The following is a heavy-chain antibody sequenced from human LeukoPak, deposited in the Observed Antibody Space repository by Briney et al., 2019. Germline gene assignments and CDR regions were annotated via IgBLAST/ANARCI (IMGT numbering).Heavy chain of an antibody. CDR2: INHSGST. V-gene: IGHV4-34*01. CDR3: ARSRRITIFGVVKGAFDI. Sequence: PSETLSLTCAVYGGSFSGYYWSWIRQPPGKGLEWIGEINHSGSTNYNPSLKSRVTISVDTSKNQFSLKLSSATAADTAVYYCARSRRITIFGVVKGAFDIWGQGTMVTVSS. D-gene: IGHD3-3*01. J-gene: IGHJ3*02. CDR1: GGSFSGYY.